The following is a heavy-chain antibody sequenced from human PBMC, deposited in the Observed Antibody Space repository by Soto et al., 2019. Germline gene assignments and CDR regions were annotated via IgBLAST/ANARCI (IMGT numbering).Heavy chain of an antibody. Sequence: GESLRLSCAASGFTFSSYWMSWVRQAPGKGLEWVANIKQDGSEKYYVDSVKGRFTISRDNAKNSLYLQMNSLRAEDTAVYYCARLPSITMIVVVSPDFDYWGQGTLVTVSS. CDR1: GFTFSSYW. CDR3: ARLPSITMIVVVSPDFDY. D-gene: IGHD3-22*01. J-gene: IGHJ4*02. CDR2: IKQDGSEK. V-gene: IGHV3-7*05.